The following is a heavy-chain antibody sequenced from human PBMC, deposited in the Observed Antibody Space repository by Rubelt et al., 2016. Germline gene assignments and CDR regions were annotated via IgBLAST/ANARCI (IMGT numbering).Heavy chain of an antibody. CDR2: ISAYNGNT. J-gene: IGHJ5*02. Sequence: QVQLVQSGAEVKKPGASVKVSCKASGYTFTSYGISWVRQAPGQGLEWMGWISAYNGNTSYAQQLQGRVTMSTDKSSRTAYIEMGSLRSEDTGVNYCARFAAGNWFDPWGQGTLVTVSS. CDR3: ARFAAGNWFDP. CDR1: GYTFTSYG. V-gene: IGHV1-18*01. D-gene: IGHD6-19*01.